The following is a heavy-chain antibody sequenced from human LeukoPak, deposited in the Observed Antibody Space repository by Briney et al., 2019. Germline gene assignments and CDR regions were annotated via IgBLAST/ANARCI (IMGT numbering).Heavy chain of an antibody. J-gene: IGHJ6*03. Sequence: GGSLRLSCAASGFTFSSYAMSWVRQAPGKGLEWVSAISGSGGSTYYADSVKGRFTISRDNSKNTLYLQMNSLRAEDTAVYYCASARWSGPFYYYMDVWGKGTTVTVSS. CDR2: ISGSGGST. CDR3: ASARWSGPFYYYMDV. V-gene: IGHV3-23*01. CDR1: GFTFSSYA. D-gene: IGHD3-3*01.